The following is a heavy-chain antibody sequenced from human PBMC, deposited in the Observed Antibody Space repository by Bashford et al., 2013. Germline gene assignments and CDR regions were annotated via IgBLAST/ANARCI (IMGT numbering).Heavy chain of an antibody. V-gene: IGHV1-69*13. D-gene: IGHD2-15*01. CDR3: ASFCSGGSCYEVGSLDY. CDR2: IIPIFGTA. CDR1: GGTFSSYA. Sequence: SVKVSCKASGGTFSSYAISWVRQAPGQGLEWMGGIIPIFGTANYAQKFQGRVTITADESTSTAYMELSSLRSEDTAVYYCASFCSGGSCYEVGSLDYWGQGTLVTVSS. J-gene: IGHJ4*02.